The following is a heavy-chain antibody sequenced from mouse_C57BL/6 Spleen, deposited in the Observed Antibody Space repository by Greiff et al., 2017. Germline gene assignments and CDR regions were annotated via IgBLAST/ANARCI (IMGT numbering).Heavy chain of an antibody. CDR3: ARRDYDYDGRGAMDY. J-gene: IGHJ4*01. V-gene: IGHV1-84*01. D-gene: IGHD2-4*01. CDR2: IYPGSGNT. Sequence: QVQLKESGPELVKPGASVKISCKASGYTFTDYYINWVKQRPGQGLEWIGWIYPGSGNTKYNEKFKGKATLTVDTSSSTAYMQLSSLTSEDSAVYFCARRDYDYDGRGAMDYWGQGTSVTVSS. CDR1: GYTFTDYY.